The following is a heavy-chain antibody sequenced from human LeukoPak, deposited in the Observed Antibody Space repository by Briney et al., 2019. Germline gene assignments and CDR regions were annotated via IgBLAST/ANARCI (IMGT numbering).Heavy chain of an antibody. CDR1: GGSISDYY. Sequence: SETLSLTCTVSGGSISDYYWSWVRQPPGKGLEWIGYVFYSGSTNYNPSLKSRVTISVDTSKNQFSLKLTSVTAADTSVYYCARSYSSGTFDYWGQGTLVTVPS. V-gene: IGHV4-59*01. D-gene: IGHD6-19*01. J-gene: IGHJ4*02. CDR3: ARSYSSGTFDY. CDR2: VFYSGST.